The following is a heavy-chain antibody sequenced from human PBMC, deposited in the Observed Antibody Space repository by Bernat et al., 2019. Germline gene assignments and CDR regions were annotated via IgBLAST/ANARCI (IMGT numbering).Heavy chain of an antibody. CDR2: IYYSGST. J-gene: IGHJ3*02. D-gene: IGHD3-22*01. CDR3: ARTYYYDSAERSDAFDI. V-gene: IGHV4-30-4*01. Sequence: QVQLQESGPGLVTPSQTLSLTCTVSGGSISSGDYYWSWIRQPPGKGLEWFGYIYYSGSTYYNPPLKSRVTISVDTSKNQLSLTLSSVTAADTAVYYCARTYYYDSAERSDAFDIWGQGTMVTVSS. CDR1: GGSISSGDYY.